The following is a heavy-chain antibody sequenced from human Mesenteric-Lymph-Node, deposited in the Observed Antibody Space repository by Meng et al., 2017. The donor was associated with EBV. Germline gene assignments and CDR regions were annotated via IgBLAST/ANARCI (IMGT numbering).Heavy chain of an antibody. CDR1: GDSISGGGYY. D-gene: IGHD5-12*01. J-gene: IGHJ1*01. CDR3: ARALYSGYDYFD. CDR2: ISYSGNT. V-gene: IGHV4-30-4*01. Sequence: QVQLQESGPGLVKPSQTLSLTCGVSGDSISGGGYYWSWIRQPPGKGLEWIGYISYSGNTYCNTSLKSRLTISLDTSKNQFSLKLKSVTAADTAVYYCARALYSGYDYFDWGQGTLVTVSS.